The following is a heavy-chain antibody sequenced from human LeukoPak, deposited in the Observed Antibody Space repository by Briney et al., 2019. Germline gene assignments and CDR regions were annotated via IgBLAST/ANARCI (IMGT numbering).Heavy chain of an antibody. CDR2: INHSGST. CDR1: GGSFSGYY. CDR3: ARTTVTTSSHTDY. V-gene: IGHV4-34*01. J-gene: IGHJ4*02. Sequence: SETLSLTCAVYGGSFSGYYWSWIRQPPGKGLEWIGEINHSGSTNYNPSLKSRVTISVDTSKNQFSLKLSSVTAADTAVYYCARTTVTTSSHTDYWGQGTLVTVSS. D-gene: IGHD4-17*01.